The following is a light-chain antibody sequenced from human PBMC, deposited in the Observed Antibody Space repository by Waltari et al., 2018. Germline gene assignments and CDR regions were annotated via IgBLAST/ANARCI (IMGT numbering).Light chain of an antibody. J-gene: IGLJ3*02. CDR3: ASWDDSLSVGV. CDR2: RNN. V-gene: IGLV1-47*01. CDR1: ISNLGTNS. Sequence: QSVLTQPPSASGTTGQRVTIPCSGSISNLGTNSVYWSQQFPGTAPKPLSQRNNQRPSGVPDRFSGSKSGTSASLAISGLRSEDEADYYCASWDDSLSVGVFGGGTKLTVL.